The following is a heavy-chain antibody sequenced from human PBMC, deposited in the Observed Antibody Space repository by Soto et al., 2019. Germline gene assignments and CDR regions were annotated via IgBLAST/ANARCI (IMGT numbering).Heavy chain of an antibody. CDR1: GFSFSSFA. J-gene: IGHJ6*04. V-gene: IGHV3-23*01. CDR3: AKGVELDV. D-gene: IGHD1-26*01. Sequence: EVLLLESGGGLVQPGGSLRLSCEASGFSFSSFAMKWVRQARGKGLEWVSAIGDSGASTYYADSVKGRFTISRDHSRNTLYLQLNSLIADDTAVYYCAKGVELDVWGNGTTVTVSS. CDR2: IGDSGAST.